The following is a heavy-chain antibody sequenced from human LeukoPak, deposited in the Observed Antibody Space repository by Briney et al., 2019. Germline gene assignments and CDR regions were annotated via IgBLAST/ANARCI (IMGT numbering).Heavy chain of an antibody. J-gene: IGHJ4*02. D-gene: IGHD6-19*01. V-gene: IGHV3-74*01. CDR3: ARGTAVAGTDY. CDR2: INSDGYST. Sequence: PGGSLRLSCAASGFTFSGYWMHWVRQAPGKGLVWVSRINSDGYSTSYADSVKGRFTISRENAKNTLCLQMNSLSAEDTAVYYCARGTAVAGTDYWGQGTLVTVSS. CDR1: GFTFSGYW.